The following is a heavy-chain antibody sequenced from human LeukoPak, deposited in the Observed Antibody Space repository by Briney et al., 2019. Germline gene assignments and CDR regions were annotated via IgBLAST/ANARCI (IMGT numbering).Heavy chain of an antibody. CDR3: AVSAGPYDAFDI. D-gene: IGHD6-13*01. CDR2: ISAYNGNT. CDR1: GYTFTSYG. J-gene: IGHJ3*02. V-gene: IGHV1-18*01. Sequence: GASVKVSCKASGYTFTSYGISWVRQAPGQGLEWMGWISAYNGNTNYAQKLQGRVTMTTDTSTSTAYMELSSLRSEDTAVYYCAVSAGPYDAFDIWGQGTMVTVSS.